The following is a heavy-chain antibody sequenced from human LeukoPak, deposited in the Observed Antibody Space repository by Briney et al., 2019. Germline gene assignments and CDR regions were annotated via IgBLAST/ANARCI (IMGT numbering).Heavy chain of an antibody. J-gene: IGHJ4*02. CDR3: ARDRDYSKTERGFDY. CDR2: INPDSGET. CDR1: GYTFTDYY. Sequence: ASVKVSCKTSGYTFTDYYIHWVRQSPGQGLEWMGWINPDSGETNSAQKFQGRVTMTGDTSISTAYMELRRVTSDDTAVYYCARDRDYSKTERGFDYWGQGTLVTVSS. V-gene: IGHV1-2*02. D-gene: IGHD4-11*01.